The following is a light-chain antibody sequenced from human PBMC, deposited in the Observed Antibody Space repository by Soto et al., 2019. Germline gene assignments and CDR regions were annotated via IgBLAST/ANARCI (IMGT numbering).Light chain of an antibody. CDR2: AAS. V-gene: IGKV1-8*01. J-gene: IGKJ3*01. Sequence: AIRMTQSPSSLSASTGDRVTITCRASPGISSYLAWYQQKPGKAPKLLIYAASTLQSGAPSRFSGSGSGTDVTLTISCLQSADFATYYGQQYYSYPGAFGPGTKVDIK. CDR3: QQYYSYPGA. CDR1: PGISSY.